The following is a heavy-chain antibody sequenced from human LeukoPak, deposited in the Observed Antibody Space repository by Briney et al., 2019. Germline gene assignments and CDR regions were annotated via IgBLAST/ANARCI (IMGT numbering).Heavy chain of an antibody. Sequence: SETPSLTCAVYGGSFSGYYWSWIRQPPGKGLERIGEVNHSGSTNYNPSLKSRVTISVDTSKNQFSLKLSSVTAADTAVYYCARGPPYYDLWSGYYWAFDIWGQGTMVTVSS. V-gene: IGHV4-34*01. CDR2: VNHSGST. CDR1: GGSFSGYY. J-gene: IGHJ3*02. CDR3: ARGPPYYDLWSGYYWAFDI. D-gene: IGHD3-3*01.